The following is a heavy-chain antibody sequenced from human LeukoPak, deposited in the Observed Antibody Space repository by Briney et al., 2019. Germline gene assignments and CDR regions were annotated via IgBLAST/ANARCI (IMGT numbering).Heavy chain of an antibody. J-gene: IGHJ4*02. CDR2: ISSSSSYI. CDR3: ARDAGMATEYYFDY. Sequence: GGSLRLSCAASGFTFSSYSMNWVRQAPGKGLEWVSSISSSSSYIYYADSVKGRFTISRDNAKNSLYLQMNSLGAEDTAVYYCARDAGMATEYYFDYWGQGTLVTVSS. D-gene: IGHD5-24*01. CDR1: GFTFSSYS. V-gene: IGHV3-21*01.